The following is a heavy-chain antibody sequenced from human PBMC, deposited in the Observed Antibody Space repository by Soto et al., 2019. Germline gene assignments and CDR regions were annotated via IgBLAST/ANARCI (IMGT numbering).Heavy chain of an antibody. CDR1: GFSFSHYW. CDR3: ARGGSGWLNFDY. V-gene: IGHV3-7*05. CDR2: TNQDGLEK. D-gene: IGHD6-19*01. J-gene: IGHJ4*02. Sequence: EVQLVESGGGLVQPGGSLRLSCEASGFSFSHYWMSWVRQAPGKGLEWVANTNQDGLEKNYVDSVKGRFTSSRDNAKNSLYLQMNSLRDEATAVYYCARGGSGWLNFDYWGQGTLVTVSS.